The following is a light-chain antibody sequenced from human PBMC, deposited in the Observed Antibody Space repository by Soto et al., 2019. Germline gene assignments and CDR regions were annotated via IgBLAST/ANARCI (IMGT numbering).Light chain of an antibody. CDR1: QSITSW. Sequence: DIQITQSPSTLSASVGDRVTITCRASQSITSWLAWYQQKPGKAPKLLIYDVSNLESGVPSRFSGSGSETEFTLTISSLQPDDVATYYCQQYHTFWTFGQGTKVDIK. CDR2: DVS. J-gene: IGKJ1*01. CDR3: QQYHTFWT. V-gene: IGKV1-5*01.